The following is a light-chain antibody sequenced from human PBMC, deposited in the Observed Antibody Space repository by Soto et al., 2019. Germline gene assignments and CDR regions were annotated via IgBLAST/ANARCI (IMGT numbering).Light chain of an antibody. CDR2: RAS. V-gene: IGKV3-15*01. J-gene: IGKJ5*01. CDR3: QQYNNWPPIT. CDR1: QSVTRN. Sequence: MSQSPGAVSLTQGERVTLSCRASQSVTRNLAWYQHKPGQSPRLLIYRASTRATGVPDRFSGSGSGTEFTLTISSLQSEDFAVYYCQQYNNWPPITFGQGTRLAI.